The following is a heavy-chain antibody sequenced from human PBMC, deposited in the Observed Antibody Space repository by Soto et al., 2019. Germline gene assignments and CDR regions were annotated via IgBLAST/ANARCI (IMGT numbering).Heavy chain of an antibody. CDR3: ARLSGSWQSWFDP. Sequence: SETLSLTCAVYGGSFSGYYWSWIRQPPGKGLEWIGEINDSGSTNYNPSLKSRVTISVDTSKNQFCLKVSSVTAADTAVYYCARLSGSWQSWFDPWGQGTLVTVSS. D-gene: IGHD6-13*01. V-gene: IGHV4-34*01. J-gene: IGHJ5*02. CDR1: GGSFSGYY. CDR2: INDSGST.